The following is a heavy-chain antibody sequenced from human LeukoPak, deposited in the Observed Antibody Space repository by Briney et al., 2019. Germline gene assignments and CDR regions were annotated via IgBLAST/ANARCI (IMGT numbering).Heavy chain of an antibody. CDR1: GYSISSGYY. CDR3: ASWRAAYYFDY. D-gene: IGHD6-25*01. Sequence: SETLSLTCAVSGYSISSGYYWGWIRQPPGKGLEWIGSIYHSGSTYYNPSLKSRVTISVVTSKNQFSLKLSSVTAADTAVYYCASWRAAYYFDYWGQGTLVTVSS. J-gene: IGHJ4*02. CDR2: IYHSGST. V-gene: IGHV4-38-2*01.